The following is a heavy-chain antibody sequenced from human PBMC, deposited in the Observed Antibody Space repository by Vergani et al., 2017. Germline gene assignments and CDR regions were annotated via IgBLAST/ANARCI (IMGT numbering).Heavy chain of an antibody. Sequence: QVQLVQSGAEVKKPGASVTVSCKASGYTFTSYGISWVRQAPGQGLEWMGWISAYNGNTNYAQKLQGRVTMTTDTSTSTAYMELRSLRSDDTAVYYCARVSSAQNIVVVPAATVRSWFDPWGQGTLVTVSS. J-gene: IGHJ5*02. CDR2: ISAYNGNT. V-gene: IGHV1-18*01. CDR3: ARVSSAQNIVVVPAATVRSWFDP. D-gene: IGHD2-2*01. CDR1: GYTFTSYG.